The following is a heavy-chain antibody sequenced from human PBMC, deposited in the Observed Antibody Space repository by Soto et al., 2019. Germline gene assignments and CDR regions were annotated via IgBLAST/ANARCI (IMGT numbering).Heavy chain of an antibody. CDR1: GFIFNNFA. Sequence: GSLRLSCAASGFIFNNFAMSWVRQAPGKGLEWVAAISGSGSATYYADSVKGRFTISRDNSKNTVYLQMNSLRAEDTAVYYCAKGSRVDYYYYCMDVWGKGTTVTV. CDR3: AKGSRVDYYYYCMDV. CDR2: ISGSGSAT. J-gene: IGHJ6*03. V-gene: IGHV3-23*01.